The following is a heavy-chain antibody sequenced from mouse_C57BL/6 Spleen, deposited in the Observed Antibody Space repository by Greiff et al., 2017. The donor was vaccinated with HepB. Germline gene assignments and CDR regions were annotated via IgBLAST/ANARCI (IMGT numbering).Heavy chain of an antibody. Sequence: QVQLQQSGAELVKPGASVKLSCKASGYTFTSYWMHWVKQRPGQGLEWIGMIHPNSGSTNYNEKFKGKATLTVDKSSSTAYMQLSSLTSEDSAVYYVARCPYTQGYYMDYWGQGTTLTVSS. D-gene: IGHD2-12*01. CDR2: IHPNSGST. CDR3: ARCPYTQGYYMDY. V-gene: IGHV1-64*01. J-gene: IGHJ2*01. CDR1: GYTFTSYW.